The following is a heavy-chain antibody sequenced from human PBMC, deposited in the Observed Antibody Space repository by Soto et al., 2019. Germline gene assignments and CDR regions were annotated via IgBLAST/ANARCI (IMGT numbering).Heavy chain of an antibody. J-gene: IGHJ4*02. Sequence: QVQLQESGPGLVKPSQTLSLTCTVSGGSINSGGYCWSWIRQHPGKGLDWIGCISYGGSTSYNPSLKSRVTTSVDTSKTQSSLKLTSLTAADTAVYYCSRGILVWGQGALITVSS. V-gene: IGHV4-31*03. D-gene: IGHD5-18*01. CDR1: GGSINSGGYC. CDR3: SRGILV. CDR2: ISYGGST.